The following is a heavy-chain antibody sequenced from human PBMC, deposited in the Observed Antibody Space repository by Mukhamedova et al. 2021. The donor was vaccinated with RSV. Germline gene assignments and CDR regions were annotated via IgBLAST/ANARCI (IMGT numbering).Heavy chain of an antibody. V-gene: IGHV3-30*04. J-gene: IGHJ2*01. D-gene: IGHD4-23*01. Sequence: VRQAPGKGLEWVAVISYDGSNKYYADSVKGRFTISIDNSKNTLYLQMNSLRAEDTAVYYCASGNGNWYFVLWGRGTLVTVSS. CDR2: ISYDGSNK. CDR3: ASGNGNWYFVL.